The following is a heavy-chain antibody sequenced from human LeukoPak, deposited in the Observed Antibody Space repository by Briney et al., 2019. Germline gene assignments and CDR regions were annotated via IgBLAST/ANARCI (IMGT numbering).Heavy chain of an antibody. CDR2: IYYSGST. Sequence: SETLSLTCAVYGGSFSGYYWSWIRQPPGKGLEWIGSIYYSGSTYYNPSLKSRVTISVDTSKNQFSLKLSSVTAADTAVYYCARDGSGSYYFDYWGQGTLVTVSS. CDR1: GGSFSGYY. CDR3: ARDGSGSYYFDY. J-gene: IGHJ4*02. V-gene: IGHV4-34*01. D-gene: IGHD3-10*01.